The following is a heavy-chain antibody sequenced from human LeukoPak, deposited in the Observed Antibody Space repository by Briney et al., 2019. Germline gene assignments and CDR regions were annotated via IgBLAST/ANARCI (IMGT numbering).Heavy chain of an antibody. D-gene: IGHD6-19*01. CDR2: ISVYNGNT. J-gene: IGHJ4*02. CDR3: ARAVAGHFDY. V-gene: IGHV1-18*01. Sequence: ASVKVSCKASGYAFTNYAISWVRQAPGQGLEWMGWISVYNGNTNYAQKLQGRVTMTADTSTTTAYMELRSLRSDDTAVYYCARAVAGHFDYWGQGTLVTVSS. CDR1: GYAFTNYA.